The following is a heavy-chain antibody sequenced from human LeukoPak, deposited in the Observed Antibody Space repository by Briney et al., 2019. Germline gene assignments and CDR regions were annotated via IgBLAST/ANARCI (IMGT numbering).Heavy chain of an antibody. J-gene: IGHJ4*02. CDR3: ARGRWSGSYSGYFDY. CDR1: GFTFSDYY. Sequence: GGSLRLSCVASGFTFSDYYMSWIRPASGKGLAWVSYISSSSRSTNYAESVKGRFTISRDNAKSSVFLQMNSLRVEDTAVYYCARGRWSGSYSGYFDYWGQGTLVTVSS. D-gene: IGHD1-26*01. CDR2: ISSSSRST. V-gene: IGHV3-11*05.